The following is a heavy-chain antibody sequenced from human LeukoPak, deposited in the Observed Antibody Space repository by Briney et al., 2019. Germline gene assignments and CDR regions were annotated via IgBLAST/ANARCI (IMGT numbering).Heavy chain of an antibody. Sequence: GGSLRLSCTASGFTFSTFAMNWVRQAPGKGLEWVSAISGSGDATYFGDSVQGRFTISRDNSKSVLYLQMNTLRAEDTAVYYCAREKKTGRPFDYWGQGTLVTVSS. V-gene: IGHV3-23*01. J-gene: IGHJ4*02. CDR2: ISGSGDAT. D-gene: IGHD7-27*01. CDR1: GFTFSTFA. CDR3: AREKKTGRPFDY.